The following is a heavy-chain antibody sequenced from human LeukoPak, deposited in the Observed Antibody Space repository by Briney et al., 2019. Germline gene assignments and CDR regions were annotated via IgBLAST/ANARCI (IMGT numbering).Heavy chain of an antibody. J-gene: IGHJ3*02. CDR1: GFTFSTYS. CDR2: ISSSSSYI. CDR3: AAHDAFDI. V-gene: IGHV3-21*01. Sequence: GGSLRLSCAASGFTFSTYSINWVRQAPGKGLEWVSSISSSSSYISYADSLKGRFTISRDNAKNSLYLQMNSLRAEDTAVYYCAAHDAFDIWGQGTMVTVSS.